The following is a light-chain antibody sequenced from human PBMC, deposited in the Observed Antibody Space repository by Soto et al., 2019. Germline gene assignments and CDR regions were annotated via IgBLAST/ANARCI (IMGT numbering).Light chain of an antibody. CDR3: QQFNRGWT. CDR2: GAS. CDR1: QSVSSY. V-gene: IGKV3-15*01. J-gene: IGKJ1*01. Sequence: EIVLTQSPATLSLSPGERATLSCRASQSVSSYLAWYQQKPGQAPRLLIYGASTRVTGIPARFSGSGSGTEFTLTISSLQSEDFAVYYCQQFNRGWTFGQGTKVEIK.